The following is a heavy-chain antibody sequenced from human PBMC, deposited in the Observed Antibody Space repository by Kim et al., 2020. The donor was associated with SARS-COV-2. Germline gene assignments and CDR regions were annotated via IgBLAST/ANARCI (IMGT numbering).Heavy chain of an antibody. V-gene: IGHV4-59*13. J-gene: IGHJ4*02. CDR1: GGSISSYY. CDR3: ARGTYYYDSKGVGYYFDY. CDR2: IYYSGST. Sequence: SETLSPTCTVSGGSISSYYWSWIRQPPGKGLEWIGYIYYSGSTNYNPSLKSRVTISVDTSKNQFSLKLSSVTAADTAVYYCARGTYYYDSKGVGYYFDYWGQGTLVTVSS. D-gene: IGHD3-22*01.